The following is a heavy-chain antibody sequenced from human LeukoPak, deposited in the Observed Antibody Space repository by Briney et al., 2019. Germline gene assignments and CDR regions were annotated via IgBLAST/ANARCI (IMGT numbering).Heavy chain of an antibody. CDR3: ARDDPSTYYDFWSGSVFDY. CDR2: ISWNSGSI. Sequence: GGSLRLSCAASGFTFDDYAMHWVRQAPGKGLEWVSGISWNSGSIGYADSVKGRFTISRDNAKNSLYLQMNSLRAEDTAVYYCARDDPSTYYDFWSGSVFDYWGQGTLVTVSS. CDR1: GFTFDDYA. V-gene: IGHV3-9*01. D-gene: IGHD3-3*01. J-gene: IGHJ4*02.